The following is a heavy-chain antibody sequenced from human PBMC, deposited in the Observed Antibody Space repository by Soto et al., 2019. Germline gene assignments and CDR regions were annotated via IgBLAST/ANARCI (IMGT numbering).Heavy chain of an antibody. CDR3: ARRRNSFFYHLDV. J-gene: IGHJ6*03. V-gene: IGHV4-59*08. Sequence: SETLSLTCAVYGGSFSGYYWSWIRQPPGKELEWIGYISDTGSTTYSPSLQSRATISVDTSQNQFSLRLTSVTAADTAVYYCARRRNSFFYHLDVWGTGTTVTVSS. CDR1: GGSFSGYY. CDR2: ISDTGST.